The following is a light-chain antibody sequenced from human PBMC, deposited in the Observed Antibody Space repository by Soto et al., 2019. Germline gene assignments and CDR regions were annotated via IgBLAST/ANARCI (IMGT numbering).Light chain of an antibody. CDR2: AAS. CDR1: EDISTW. CDR3: QHADSFPLIT. Sequence: DIQMTQSPSSVSASVGDRVTITCRSSEDISTWLAWYQQKPGKAPKLLIYAASSLQSGVPSRFSGSGSGTGFTLTISSLQPEDFATYYCQHADSFPLITFGQGTRLDIK. V-gene: IGKV1-12*01. J-gene: IGKJ5*01.